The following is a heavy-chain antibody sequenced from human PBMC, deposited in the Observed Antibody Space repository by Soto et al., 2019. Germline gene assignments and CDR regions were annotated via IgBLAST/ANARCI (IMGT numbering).Heavy chain of an antibody. CDR2: ITYDGSNK. J-gene: IGHJ6*02. Sequence: QVQLVESGGGVVQPGRSLRLSCAASGFTFSSYGMHWVRQAPGKGLEWVAVITYDGSNKYYADSVKGRLTISRDNSKNTLYLQMNSLRAEDTAVYYCAKILQLGDYAYYYDGMDVWGQGTTVTVSS. V-gene: IGHV3-30*18. CDR1: GFTFSSYG. D-gene: IGHD4-17*01. CDR3: AKILQLGDYAYYYDGMDV.